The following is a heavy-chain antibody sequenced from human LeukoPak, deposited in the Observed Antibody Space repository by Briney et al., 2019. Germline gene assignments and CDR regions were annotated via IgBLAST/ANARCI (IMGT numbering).Heavy chain of an antibody. CDR3: ARGVGQWLVRQGRTYNWFDP. V-gene: IGHV4-34*01. CDR1: GGSFSGYY. D-gene: IGHD6-19*01. Sequence: PSETLSLTCAVYGGSFSGYYWSWIRQPPGKGLEWIGEINHSGSTNYNPSLKSRGTISVDTSKNQFSLKLSSVTAADTAVYYCARGVGQWLVRQGRTYNWFDPWGQGTLVTVSS. CDR2: INHSGST. J-gene: IGHJ5*02.